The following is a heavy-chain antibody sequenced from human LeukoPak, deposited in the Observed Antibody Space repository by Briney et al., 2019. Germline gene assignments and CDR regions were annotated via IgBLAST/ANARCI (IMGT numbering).Heavy chain of an antibody. Sequence: GESLKISCQSSGYTFTSYWIGWVRQMPGKGLQWMGIIYPGDSDTTYSPSFQGQVTISADKSISTAYLQWSSLKASDTAIYYYARLIVGSSSTGWFDPWGQGTLVTVSS. CDR1: GYTFTSYW. V-gene: IGHV5-51*01. CDR3: ARLIVGSSSTGWFDP. CDR2: IYPGDSDT. D-gene: IGHD6-6*01. J-gene: IGHJ5*02.